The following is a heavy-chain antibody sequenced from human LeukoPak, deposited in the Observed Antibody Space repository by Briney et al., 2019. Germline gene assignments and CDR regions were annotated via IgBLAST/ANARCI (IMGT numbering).Heavy chain of an antibody. V-gene: IGHV3-21*01. D-gene: IGHD2-2*01. CDR1: GFTFSSYS. CDR3: ARASYCSSTSCYRAPFDY. J-gene: IGHJ4*02. CDR2: INSSSSYI. Sequence: PGGALRLSCAASGFTFSSYSMNWVRQAPGEGLEWGSSINSSSSYIYYADSVKDRFTISRDNAKNSLYLQMNSLRAEDTAVYYCARASYCSSTSCYRAPFDYWGQGTLVTVSS.